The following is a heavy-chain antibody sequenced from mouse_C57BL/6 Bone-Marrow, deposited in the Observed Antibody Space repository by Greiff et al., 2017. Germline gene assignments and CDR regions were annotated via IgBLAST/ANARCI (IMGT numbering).Heavy chain of an antibody. CDR2: IYPGGGYT. Sequence: QVQLQQSGAELVRPGTSVKMSCKASGYTFTNYWIGWAKQRPGHGLEWIGDIYPGGGYTNYNEKFKGKATLTADKSSSTAYMQFSRLTSEDSASYYCARTGYYGSSPLYYAMDYWGQGTSVTVSS. J-gene: IGHJ4*01. CDR1: GYTFTNYW. CDR3: ARTGYYGSSPLYYAMDY. D-gene: IGHD1-1*01. V-gene: IGHV1-63*01.